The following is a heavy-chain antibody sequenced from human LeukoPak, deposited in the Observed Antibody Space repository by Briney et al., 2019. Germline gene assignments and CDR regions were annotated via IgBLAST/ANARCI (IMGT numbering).Heavy chain of an antibody. V-gene: IGHV3-23*01. CDR1: GLTFSSYA. D-gene: IGHD2-2*01. J-gene: IGHJ6*02. Sequence: GGSLRLSCAASGLTFSSYAMSWVRQAPGKGLEWVSAISGSGGSTYYADSVKGRFTISRDNSKNTLYLQMNSLRAEDTAVYYCAREIVVVPAATGGMDVWGHGTTVTVSS. CDR2: ISGSGGST. CDR3: AREIVVVPAATGGMDV.